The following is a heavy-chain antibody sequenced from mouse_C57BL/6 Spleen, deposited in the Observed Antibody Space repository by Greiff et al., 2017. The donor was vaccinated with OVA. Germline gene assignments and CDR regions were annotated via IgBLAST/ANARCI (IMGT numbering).Heavy chain of an antibody. Sequence: EVQLQESGGGLAKPGGSLKLSCAASGFTFSDYGMHWVRQAPEKGLEWVAYISSSSSTIYYADTVKGRFTISRDNAKNTLFLQMPSLRSEDTAMYYCARNWDGFFDYWGHGTTRTVSS. V-gene: IGHV5-17*01. CDR2: ISSSSSTI. J-gene: IGHJ2*01. D-gene: IGHD4-1*01. CDR1: GFTFSDYG. CDR3: ARNWDGFFDY.